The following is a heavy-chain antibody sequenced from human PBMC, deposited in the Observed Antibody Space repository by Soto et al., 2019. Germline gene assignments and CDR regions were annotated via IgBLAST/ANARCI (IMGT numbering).Heavy chain of an antibody. CDR2: ISGSGGST. Sequence: GGSLRLSCAASGFTFSSYAMSWVRQAPGKGLEWVSAISGSGGSTYYADSGKGRFTISGDNSKNTLYLQMNSLRAEDTAVYYCAKALQKEDYDFWSGYRTPFDYWGQGTLVTVSS. CDR3: AKALQKEDYDFWSGYRTPFDY. V-gene: IGHV3-23*01. J-gene: IGHJ4*02. CDR1: GFTFSSYA. D-gene: IGHD3-3*01.